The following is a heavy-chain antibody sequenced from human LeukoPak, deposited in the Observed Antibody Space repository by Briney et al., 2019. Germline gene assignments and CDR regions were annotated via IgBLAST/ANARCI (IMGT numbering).Heavy chain of an antibody. J-gene: IGHJ4*02. D-gene: IGHD6-13*01. CDR2: INPNSGDT. CDR1: GYTLTGYY. CDR3: ARISSSSWYTPYFNY. V-gene: IGHV1-2*02. Sequence: ASVKVSCKASGYTLTGYYMHWVRQAPGQGLEWMGWINPNSGDTNYSQKFQGRVTMTRDTSISTAYMELSRLTSDDTGVYYCARISSSSWYTPYFNYWGQGTLVIVSS.